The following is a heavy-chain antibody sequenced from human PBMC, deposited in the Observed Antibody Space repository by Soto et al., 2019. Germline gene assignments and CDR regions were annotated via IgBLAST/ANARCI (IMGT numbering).Heavy chain of an antibody. V-gene: IGHV5-51*01. J-gene: IGHJ6*02. D-gene: IGHD3-10*01. Sequence: LGESLKISCKGSGYSFTSYWIGWVRQMPGKGLEWMGIIYPGDSDTRYSPSFQGQVTISADKSISTAYLQWSSLKASDTAMYYCARLSDYYGSGSYYNRFYYYGMDVWGQGTTVTVSS. CDR2: IYPGDSDT. CDR1: GYSFTSYW. CDR3: ARLSDYYGSGSYYNRFYYYGMDV.